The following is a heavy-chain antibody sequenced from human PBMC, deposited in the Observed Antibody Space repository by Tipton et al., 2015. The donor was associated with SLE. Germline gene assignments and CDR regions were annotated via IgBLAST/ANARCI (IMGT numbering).Heavy chain of an antibody. CDR3: ARDGRGDIAARLPAY. V-gene: IGHV3-74*01. D-gene: IGHD6-6*01. Sequence: SLRLSCAASGFTFSSYWMYWVRQAPGKGLVWVSRINSDGSSTSYADSVKGRFTISRDNSKNTLYLQMNSLRAEDTAVYYCARDGRGDIAARLPAYWGQGTLVTVSS. CDR1: GFTFSSYW. J-gene: IGHJ4*02. CDR2: INSDGSST.